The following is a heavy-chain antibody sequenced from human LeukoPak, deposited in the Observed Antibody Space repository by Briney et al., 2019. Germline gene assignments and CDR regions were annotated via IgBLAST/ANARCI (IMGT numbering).Heavy chain of an antibody. Sequence: PSETLSLTCTVSGGSISSSSYYWGWIRQPPGKGLEWIGSIYYSGSTYYNPSLKSRVTISVDTSKNQFSLKLSSVTAADTAVYYCASQRYQLLYAWTYYFDYWGQGTLVTVSS. CDR3: ASQRYQLLYAWTYYFDY. D-gene: IGHD2-2*02. CDR2: IYYSGST. J-gene: IGHJ4*02. V-gene: IGHV4-39*01. CDR1: GGSISSSSYY.